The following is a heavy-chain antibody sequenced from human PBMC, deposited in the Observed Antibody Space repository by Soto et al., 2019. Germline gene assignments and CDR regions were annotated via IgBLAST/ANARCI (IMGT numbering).Heavy chain of an antibody. V-gene: IGHV3-7*01. J-gene: IGHJ6*02. CDR1: GFTFSIYW. Sequence: GGSLRLSCAGCGFTFSIYWVSWVRQSPGKGLEWVANIKQDGSEKYYVDSVKGRFTTSRDNAKNSLYLQMNSLRAEEKAVYYCDRAGGYGSGSFYYSHYGMDGSGQGTAVAVS. CDR3: DRAGGYGSGSFYYSHYGMDG. CDR2: IKQDGSEK. D-gene: IGHD3-10*01.